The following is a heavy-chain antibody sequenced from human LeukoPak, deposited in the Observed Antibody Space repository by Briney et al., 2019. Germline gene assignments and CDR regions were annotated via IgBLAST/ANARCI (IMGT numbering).Heavy chain of an antibody. CDR1: GFTFSSYA. CDR2: ITGSGGNT. D-gene: IGHD5-24*01. Sequence: GGSLRLSCAASGFTFSSYAMSWVRQAPGKGREWVSGITGSGGNTYYADSVKGRFTISRDNSKNRLYLRMNSLRAEDTAVYYCAKDREQRWLHLGAFDMWGQGTMVTVSS. J-gene: IGHJ3*02. CDR3: AKDREQRWLHLGAFDM. V-gene: IGHV3-23*01.